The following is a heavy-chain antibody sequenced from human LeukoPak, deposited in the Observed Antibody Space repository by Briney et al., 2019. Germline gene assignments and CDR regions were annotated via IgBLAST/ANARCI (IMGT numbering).Heavy chain of an antibody. CDR2: IKNDGAVK. CDR3: AKDSYSKGDF. V-gene: IGHV3-7*01. J-gene: IGHJ4*02. CDR1: GFTFSSYW. Sequence: PGGSLSLSCAASGFTFSSYWMSWVRQAPGKGLEWVANIKNDGAVKNYVDSVKGRFTISRDNAKNSLYLQMNSLRAEDTAVYYCAKDSYSKGDFWGQGVLVTVSS. D-gene: IGHD6-13*01.